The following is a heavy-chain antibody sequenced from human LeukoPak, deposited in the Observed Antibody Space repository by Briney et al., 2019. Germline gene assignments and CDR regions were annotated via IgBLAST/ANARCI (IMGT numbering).Heavy chain of an antibody. CDR1: GYSISSGYY. V-gene: IGHV4-38-2*02. CDR2: IYHSGST. Sequence: SETLSLTCAVSGYSISSGYYWGGIRQPPGKGLEWIGSIYHSGSTYYNPSLKSRVTISVDTSKNQFSLKLSSVTAADTAVYYCARESEFDYWGQGTLVTVSS. CDR3: ARESEFDY. J-gene: IGHJ4*02.